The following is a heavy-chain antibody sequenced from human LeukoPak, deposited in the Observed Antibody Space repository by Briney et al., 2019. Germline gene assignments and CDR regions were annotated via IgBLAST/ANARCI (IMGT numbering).Heavy chain of an antibody. CDR3: AKDNSLGYYYDSSGYFDY. CDR1: GFTFSSYG. V-gene: IGHV3-23*01. CDR2: ISGSGGST. J-gene: IGHJ4*02. D-gene: IGHD3-22*01. Sequence: AGGSLRLSCAASGFTFSSYGMSWVRQAPGKGLEWVSAISGSGGSTYYADSVKGRFTISRDNSKNTLYLQMNSLRAEDTAVNYCAKDNSLGYYYDSSGYFDYWGQGTLVTVSS.